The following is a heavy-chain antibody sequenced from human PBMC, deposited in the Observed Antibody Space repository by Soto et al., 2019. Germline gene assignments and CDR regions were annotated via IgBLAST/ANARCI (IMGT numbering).Heavy chain of an antibody. CDR1: GGSITSTFYY. V-gene: IGHV4-39*01. D-gene: IGHD1-26*01. J-gene: IGHJ5*02. Sequence: QLHLQESGPGLVKPSETLSLTCSLSGGSITSTFYYWGWIRQPPGKGLAWIGRIYYSGTTFYNASLKGPATISVYTSKIQFSLRLTSVTATDTAVYFCARQKWEQPKWFDPWGQGTLVTVSS. CDR2: IYYSGTT. CDR3: ARQKWEQPKWFDP.